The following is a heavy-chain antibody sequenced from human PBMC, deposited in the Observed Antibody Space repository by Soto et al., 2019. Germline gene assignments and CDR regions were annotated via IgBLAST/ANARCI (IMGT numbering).Heavy chain of an antibody. Sequence: PGASLKISCKGSGYSFTSYWIGWVRQMPGKGLEWMGIIYPGDSDTRYSPSFQGQVTISADKSISTAYLQWSSLKASDTAMYYCARNGIAARPNYYYYGMDVWGQGTTVTVSS. D-gene: IGHD6-6*01. V-gene: IGHV5-51*01. CDR1: GYSFTSYW. J-gene: IGHJ6*02. CDR2: IYPGDSDT. CDR3: ARNGIAARPNYYYYGMDV.